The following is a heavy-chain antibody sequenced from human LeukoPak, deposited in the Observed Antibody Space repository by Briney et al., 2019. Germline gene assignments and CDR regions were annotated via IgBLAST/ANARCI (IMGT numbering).Heavy chain of an antibody. CDR3: ASAPRQASIGGLDY. Sequence: SETLSLTCTVSGGSISSSTYYWGWIRQPPGKGLEWIGAIYYTGTTYYNSSLRSRVTVSVDTSKNHFSLNLRSVTAADTALYYCASAPRQASIGGLDYWGQGTLVTVSS. J-gene: IGHJ4*02. D-gene: IGHD3-16*01. V-gene: IGHV4-39*02. CDR1: GGSISSSTYY. CDR2: IYYTGTT.